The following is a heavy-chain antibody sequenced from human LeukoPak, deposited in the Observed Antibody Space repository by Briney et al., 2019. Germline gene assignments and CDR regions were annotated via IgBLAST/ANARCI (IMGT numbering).Heavy chain of an antibody. J-gene: IGHJ4*02. D-gene: IGHD3-22*01. CDR2: INPNSGGT. CDR3: ARVHFYDSSGYSLINP. Sequence: ASVKVSCKASGYTFTGYYMHWVRQAPGQGVEWRGWINPNSGGTNYAQKFQGRVTMTRDTSISTAYMELSRLKSDDTAVYYCARVHFYDSSGYSLINPWGQGTLVTVSS. CDR1: GYTFTGYY. V-gene: IGHV1-2*02.